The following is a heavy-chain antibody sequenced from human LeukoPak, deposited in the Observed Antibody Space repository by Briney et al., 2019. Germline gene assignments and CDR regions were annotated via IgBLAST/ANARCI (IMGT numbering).Heavy chain of an antibody. CDR2: ISPNSGGT. V-gene: IGHV1-2*02. CDR3: ARDLGHRSGWHFDY. Sequence: ASVKVPCNASGYTFTAYYIHWVRQAPGQGLEWMGWISPNSGGTDYAQKFQDRVTMTSDTSISTAYMELSRLRSDDTAVYYCARDLGHRSGWHFDYWGRGTLVTVSS. D-gene: IGHD6-19*01. J-gene: IGHJ4*02. CDR1: GYTFTAYY.